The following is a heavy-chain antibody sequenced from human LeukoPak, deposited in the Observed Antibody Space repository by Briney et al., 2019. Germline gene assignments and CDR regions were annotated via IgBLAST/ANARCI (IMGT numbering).Heavy chain of an antibody. J-gene: IGHJ4*02. Sequence: GGSLRLSCAASGFSFSNHWMTWVRQAPGKGLEWVANIKPDGSQQYYVDSMKGRFTISRDNAKNSLYLQMNSLRTEDTAVYYCARHGPSYYFDYWGQGTLVTVSS. CDR2: IKPDGSQQ. CDR1: GFSFSNHW. CDR3: ARHGPSYYFDY. V-gene: IGHV3-7*03. D-gene: IGHD3-16*01.